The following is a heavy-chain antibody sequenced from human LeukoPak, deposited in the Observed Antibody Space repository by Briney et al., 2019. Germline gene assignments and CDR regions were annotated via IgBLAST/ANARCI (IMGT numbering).Heavy chain of an antibody. CDR3: ASKGDGTDYYFDY. CDR1: GGTFSSYA. V-gene: IGHV1-69*13. Sequence: SVKVSCKASGGTFSSYAISWVRQAPGQGLEWMGGIIPIFGTANYAQKFQGRVTITADESTSTAYMELSSLRSEDTAVYYCASKGDGTDYYFDYWGQGTLVTVSS. D-gene: IGHD6-13*01. J-gene: IGHJ4*02. CDR2: IIPIFGTA.